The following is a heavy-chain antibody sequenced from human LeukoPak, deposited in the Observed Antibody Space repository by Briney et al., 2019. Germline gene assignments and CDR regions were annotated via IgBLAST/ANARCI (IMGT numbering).Heavy chain of an antibody. J-gene: IGHJ4*02. Sequence: TGGSLRLSCAASGFTFDDYAMHWVRQAPGKGLEWVSHISGDGGSKYYADSVKGRFTIARDNSKNSLYLQMNSLSTEDTALYYCAKDDLWFGDTHWGQGTLVTVSS. CDR2: ISGDGGSK. D-gene: IGHD3-10*01. V-gene: IGHV3-43*02. CDR3: AKDDLWFGDTH. CDR1: GFTFDDYA.